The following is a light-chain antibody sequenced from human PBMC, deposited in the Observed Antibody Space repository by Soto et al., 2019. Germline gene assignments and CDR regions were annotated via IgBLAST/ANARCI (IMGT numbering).Light chain of an antibody. CDR3: QQRNKWPPVT. Sequence: SVLTHAPSTLSLSPVERATLSCRASPSVSNSLAWYQHKPGQAPRLLIYDASNRATGVPTRFSGSGSGTDFTLTISSLEPEDFAVYYCQQRNKWPPVTFGGGTKVDIK. CDR1: PSVSNS. V-gene: IGKV3-11*01. CDR2: DAS. J-gene: IGKJ4*01.